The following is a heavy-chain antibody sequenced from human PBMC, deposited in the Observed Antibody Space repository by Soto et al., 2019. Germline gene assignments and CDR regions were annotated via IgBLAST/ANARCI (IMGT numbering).Heavy chain of an antibody. Sequence: GASVKVSCKASGYTFTGYYMHWVRQAPGQGLEWMGWINPNSGGTKYAQKFQGWVTMTRDTSISTAYMELSRLRSDDTAVYYCTRTREAAAADYYYYGMDVWGQGTTVTVSS. CDR3: TRTREAAAADYYYYGMDV. V-gene: IGHV1-2*04. CDR1: GYTFTGYY. CDR2: INPNSGGT. J-gene: IGHJ6*02. D-gene: IGHD6-13*01.